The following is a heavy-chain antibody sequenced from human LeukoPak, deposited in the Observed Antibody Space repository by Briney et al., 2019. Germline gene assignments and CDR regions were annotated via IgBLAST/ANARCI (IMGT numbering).Heavy chain of an antibody. V-gene: IGHV3-23*01. CDR3: AKDQSRDYGSVSYFRGIFGY. CDR1: GFTFSSYA. D-gene: IGHD3-10*01. J-gene: IGHJ4*02. CDR2: ISYSGGST. Sequence: PGGSLRLSCAASGFTFSSYAMSWVRQAPGKGLEWVSTISYSGGSTYYADSVKGRFTISRDNSKNTLYLQMNSLRAEDTAVYYCAKDQSRDYGSVSYFRGIFGYWGQGTLVTVSS.